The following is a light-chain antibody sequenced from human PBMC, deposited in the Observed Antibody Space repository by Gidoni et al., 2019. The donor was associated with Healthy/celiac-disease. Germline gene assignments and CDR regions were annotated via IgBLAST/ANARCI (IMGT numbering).Light chain of an antibody. CDR1: QGLLHSNGYNY. CDR2: LGS. Sequence: DIVMTQSPLSLPVTPGERASITCRSSQGLLHSNGYNYLDWYLQKPGQSPQLLIYLGSNRASGVPDRFSGSGSGTDFTLKISSLEAADVVVYYCMQALQTPLYTFGQGTKLEIK. V-gene: IGKV2-28*01. J-gene: IGKJ2*01. CDR3: MQALQTPLYT.